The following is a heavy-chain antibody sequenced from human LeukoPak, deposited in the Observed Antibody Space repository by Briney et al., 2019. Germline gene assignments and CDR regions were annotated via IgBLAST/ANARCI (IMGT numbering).Heavy chain of an antibody. CDR2: IYYSGST. D-gene: IGHD3-22*01. CDR3: ASEYKHDSSGYWAETKYYYYYGMDV. V-gene: IGHV4-39*01. J-gene: IGHJ6*02. CDR1: GGSISSGGYY. Sequence: KPSETLSLTCTVSGGSISSGGYYWSWIRQHPGKGLEWIGSIYYSGSTYYNPSLKSRVTISADTSKNQFSLKLSSVTAADTAVYYCASEYKHDSSGYWAETKYYYYYGMDVWGQGTTVTVSS.